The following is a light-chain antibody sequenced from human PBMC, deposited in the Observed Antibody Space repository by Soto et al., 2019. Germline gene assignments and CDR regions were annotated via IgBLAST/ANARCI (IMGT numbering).Light chain of an antibody. Sequence: EIVMTQSPATLSVSPGQRATLSCRASQSVSTSLAWYQQKPGQAPRLLIYGASTRATGIPARFSGSESGTEFTLTIRSLQSEDFAVYYCQQYNKWPPYTLGQGTKLGIK. CDR2: GAS. CDR1: QSVSTS. V-gene: IGKV3-15*01. CDR3: QQYNKWPPYT. J-gene: IGKJ2*01.